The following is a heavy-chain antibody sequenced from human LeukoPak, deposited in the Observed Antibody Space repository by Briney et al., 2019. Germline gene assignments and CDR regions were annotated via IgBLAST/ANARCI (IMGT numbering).Heavy chain of an antibody. CDR2: IYYSGST. CDR1: GGSISSYY. J-gene: IGHJ4*02. V-gene: IGHV4-59*01. Sequence: SETLSLTCTVSGGSISSYYWSWIRQPPGKGLEWIGHIYYSGSTNYNPSLKSRVTISVDTPKNQFSLKLSSVTAADTAVYYCARTLRGYSYGPFDYWGQETLVTVSS. CDR3: ARTLRGYSYGPFDY. D-gene: IGHD5-18*01.